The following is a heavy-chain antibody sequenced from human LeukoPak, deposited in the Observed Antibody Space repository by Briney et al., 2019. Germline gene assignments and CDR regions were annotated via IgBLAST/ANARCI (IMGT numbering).Heavy chain of an antibody. CDR2: IWSDGSNK. J-gene: IGHJ4*02. CDR3: ATDRGGSPFDY. Sequence: GGSLRLSCAASGFTFSSYGMHWVRQAPGKGLEWVAVIWSDGSNKYYGDSVKGRFTISSDNSENTLYLQMNSLRAEDTAVYYCATDRGGSPFDYWGQGTLVTVSS. D-gene: IGHD2-15*01. V-gene: IGHV3-33*01. CDR1: GFTFSSYG.